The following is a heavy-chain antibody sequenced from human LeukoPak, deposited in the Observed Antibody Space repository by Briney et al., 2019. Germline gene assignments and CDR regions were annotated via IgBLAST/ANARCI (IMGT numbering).Heavy chain of an antibody. CDR2: ISYDGSNK. V-gene: IGHV3-30*18. Sequence: GGSLRLSCAASGFTFSSYGMHWVRQAPGKGLEWVAVISYDGSNKYYADSVKGRFTISRDNSKNTLYLQMNSLRAEDTAVYYCAKANGSYSGYDWKDYHYGMDVWGQGTTVTVSS. CDR1: GFTFSSYG. J-gene: IGHJ6*02. CDR3: AKANGSYSGYDWKDYHYGMDV. D-gene: IGHD5-12*01.